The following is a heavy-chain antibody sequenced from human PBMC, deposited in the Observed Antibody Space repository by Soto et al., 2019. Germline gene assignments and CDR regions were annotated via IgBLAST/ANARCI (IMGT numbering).Heavy chain of an antibody. J-gene: IGHJ4*02. CDR1: GGSISSGNYY. V-gene: IGHV4-30-4*01. Sequence: SETLSLTCTVSGGSISSGNYYWSWIRQPPGKGLEWIGFISYSGSAYYNPSLKSRVTISVDTSKNQFSLNLSFVIAADTAVYYCATMGTPATGLYYFDYWGQGTLVTVS. CDR2: ISYSGSA. CDR3: ATMGTPATGLYYFDY. D-gene: IGHD2-15*01.